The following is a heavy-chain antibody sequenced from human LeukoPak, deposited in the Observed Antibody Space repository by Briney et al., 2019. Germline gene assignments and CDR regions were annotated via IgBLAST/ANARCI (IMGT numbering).Heavy chain of an antibody. CDR3: ARSRLSPPYYYYGMDV. J-gene: IGHJ6*02. D-gene: IGHD6-6*01. Sequence: SETLSLTCTVSGGSISSYYWSWIRQPPGKGLEWIGYIYYSGSTNYNPSLKSRVTISVDTSKNQFSLKLSSVTAADTAVYYCARSRLSPPYYYYGMDVWGQGTTVTVSS. CDR2: IYYSGST. V-gene: IGHV4-59*08. CDR1: GGSISSYY.